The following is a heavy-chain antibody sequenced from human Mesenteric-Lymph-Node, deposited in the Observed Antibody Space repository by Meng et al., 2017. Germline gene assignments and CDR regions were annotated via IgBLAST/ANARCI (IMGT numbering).Heavy chain of an antibody. CDR1: GGSCSGYY. Sequence: QGHRQESGPGLVKPPGTLSLTCTVSGGSCSGYYWSWIRQPPGKGLEWIGYIYYSGNTYYNPSLKSRVTISVDTSKNQFSLKLSSVTAEDTAVYYCHHTYSSSWYADYWGQGTLVTVSS. V-gene: IGHV4-59*08. CDR3: HHTYSSSWYADY. CDR2: IYYSGNT. D-gene: IGHD6-13*01. J-gene: IGHJ4*02.